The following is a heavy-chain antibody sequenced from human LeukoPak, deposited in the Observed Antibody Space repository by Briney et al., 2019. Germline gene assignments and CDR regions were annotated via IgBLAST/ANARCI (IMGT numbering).Heavy chain of an antibody. V-gene: IGHV4-39*07. D-gene: IGHD6-19*01. CDR1: GGSISSSSYY. Sequence: SETLSLTCTVSGGSISSSSYYWGWIRQPPGKGLEWIGSIYYSGSTYYNPSLKSRVTISVDTSKNQFSLKLSSVTAADTAVYYCAREGWIDAFDIWGQGTMVTVSS. CDR2: IYYSGST. J-gene: IGHJ3*02. CDR3: AREGWIDAFDI.